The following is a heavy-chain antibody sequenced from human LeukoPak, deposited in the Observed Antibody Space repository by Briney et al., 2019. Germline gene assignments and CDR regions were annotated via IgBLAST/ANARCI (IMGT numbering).Heavy chain of an antibody. CDR1: VHTFSSYY. V-gene: IGHV1-46*01. CDR3: AGYLTGGWPDY. Sequence: ASVKVSCKASVHTFSSYYMRWGRHAPGQGLEWMGIINPSGGSTSYAQKFQGRATMTSDTTTSTVYMELRLMNSESAAEYYCAGYLTGGWPDYWGQGTLVTVSS. CDR2: INPSGGST. J-gene: IGHJ4*02. D-gene: IGHD6-19*01.